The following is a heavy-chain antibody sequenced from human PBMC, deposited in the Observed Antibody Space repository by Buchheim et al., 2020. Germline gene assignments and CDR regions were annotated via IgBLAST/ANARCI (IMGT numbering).Heavy chain of an antibody. V-gene: IGHV4-34*01. CDR1: GGSFSGYY. D-gene: IGHD3-3*01. Sequence: QVQLQQWGAGLLKPSETLSLTCAVYGGSFSGYYWSWIRQPPGKGLEWIGEINHSGSTNYNPSLKSRVTISVDTSKNQFSLQLSSVTAADTAVYYCARGESYYDFWSGYYGRSYGMDVWGQGTT. J-gene: IGHJ6*02. CDR3: ARGESYYDFWSGYYGRSYGMDV. CDR2: INHSGST.